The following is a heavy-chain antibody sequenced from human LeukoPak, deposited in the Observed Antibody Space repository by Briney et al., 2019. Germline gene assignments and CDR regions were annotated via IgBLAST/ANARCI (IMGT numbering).Heavy chain of an antibody. Sequence: GGSLRLSCVASGFTFSSYWMHWVRQDPRKGLVWASRINGDGRNINYADSARGRFTISRDNAKNTLYLQMNTLRVEDTAVYYCTRDLMDYDVSTGLHHYYMDVWGQGTTVTVSS. CDR3: TRDLMDYDVSTGLHHYYMDV. V-gene: IGHV3-74*01. D-gene: IGHD3-9*01. CDR2: INGDGRNI. J-gene: IGHJ6*02. CDR1: GFTFSSYW.